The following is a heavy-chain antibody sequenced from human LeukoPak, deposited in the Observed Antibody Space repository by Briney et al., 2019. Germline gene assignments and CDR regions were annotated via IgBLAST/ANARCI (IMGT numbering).Heavy chain of an antibody. V-gene: IGHV4-34*01. D-gene: IGHD3-9*01. J-gene: IGHJ5*02. CDR2: INHSGST. CDR1: GGSFSGYY. CDR3: ARDCAGTTWGYYDILTARANWFDP. Sequence: SETLSLTCAVYGGSFSGYYWSWIRQPPGKGLEWIGEINHSGSTNCNPSLKSRVTISVDTSKNQFSLKLSSVTAADTAVYYCARDCAGTTWGYYDILTARANWFDPWGQGTLVTVSS.